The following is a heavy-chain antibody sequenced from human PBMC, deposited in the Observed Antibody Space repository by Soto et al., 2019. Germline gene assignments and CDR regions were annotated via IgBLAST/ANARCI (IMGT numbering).Heavy chain of an antibody. V-gene: IGHV1-18*01. CDR2: ISAYNGNT. J-gene: IGHJ5*02. D-gene: IGHD3-3*01. CDR1: GYTFTSYG. Sequence: ASVKVSCKASGYTFTSYGISWVRQAPGQGLEWMGWISAYNGNTNYAQKLQGRVTMTTDTSTSTAYMELRNLRSDDTAVYYCARTMTIFGVVSFPGNWFDPWGQGTLVTVSS. CDR3: ARTMTIFGVVSFPGNWFDP.